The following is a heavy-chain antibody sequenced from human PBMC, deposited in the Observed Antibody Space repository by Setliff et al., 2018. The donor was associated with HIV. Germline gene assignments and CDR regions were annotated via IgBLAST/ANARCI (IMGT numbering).Heavy chain of an antibody. J-gene: IGHJ4*02. CDR2: INPKSGGT. CDR1: GYTFTDYH. CDR3: ARAEDIVAFFDY. Sequence: AASVKVSCKASGYTFTDYHIHWVRQAPGQGLEWMGWINPKSGGTKYAQKFQDWVTMTRDTSISTTYMELSSLRSDDTAVYYCARAEDIVAFFDYWGQGTLVTVSS. D-gene: IGHD5-12*01. V-gene: IGHV1-2*04.